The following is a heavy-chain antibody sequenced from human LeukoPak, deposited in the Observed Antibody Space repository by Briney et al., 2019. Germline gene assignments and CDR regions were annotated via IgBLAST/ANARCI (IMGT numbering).Heavy chain of an antibody. CDR2: ISSSGSTI. J-gene: IGHJ4*02. CDR1: GFTFSSYE. CDR3: ASAGDSYFSDSSGYYPFDY. Sequence: HSGGSLRLSCAASGFTFSSYEMNWVRQAPGKGLEWVSYISSSGSTIYYADSVKGRFTISRDNAKNSLYLQMNSLRAEDTAVYYCASAGDSYFSDSSGYYPFDYWGQGTLVTVSS. D-gene: IGHD3-22*01. V-gene: IGHV3-48*03.